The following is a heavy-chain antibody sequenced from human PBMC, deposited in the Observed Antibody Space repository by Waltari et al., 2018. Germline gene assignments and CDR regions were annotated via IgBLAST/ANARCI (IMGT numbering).Heavy chain of an antibody. Sequence: EVQLLESGGGLVQPGGSLRLSCAASGFTFSSYAMSWVRQAPGKGLEWVSAMSGSGGSTYYADAVKGRFTISRDNSKNTLYLQMNSLRAEDTAVDYCAKAWGAAVVHDAFDIWGQGTMVTVSS. CDR1: GFTFSSYA. CDR2: MSGSGGST. D-gene: IGHD6-13*01. CDR3: AKAWGAAVVHDAFDI. J-gene: IGHJ3*02. V-gene: IGHV3-23*01.